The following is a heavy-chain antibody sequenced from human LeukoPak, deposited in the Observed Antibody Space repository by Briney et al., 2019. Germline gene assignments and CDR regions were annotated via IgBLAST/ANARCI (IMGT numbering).Heavy chain of an antibody. V-gene: IGHV3-30*04. CDR2: ISYVGSNK. J-gene: IGHJ4*02. CDR3: ARALPGYSYGIDY. D-gene: IGHD5-18*01. CDR1: GFTFSSYA. Sequence: EGSLKLSCTASGFTFSSYAMRWVRQAPGKGLEWVAVISYVGSNKYYADSVKGRFTISRDNSKNTLYLQMNSLRAEDTAVYYCARALPGYSYGIDYWGQGTLVTVSS.